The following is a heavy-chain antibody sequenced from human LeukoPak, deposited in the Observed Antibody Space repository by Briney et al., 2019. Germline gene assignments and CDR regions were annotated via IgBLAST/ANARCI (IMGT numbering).Heavy chain of an antibody. D-gene: IGHD3-10*01. CDR1: GYSFTGYW. V-gene: IGHV5-51*01. CDR2: IYPGDSDT. Sequence: GESLKISCKGSGYSFTGYWIGWVRQMPGKGLEWMGIIYPGDSDTRYSPSFQGQVTISADKSISTAYLQWSSLKASDSAMYYCATNTVFRGIHAFDIWGQGTMVTVSS. CDR3: ATNTVFRGIHAFDI. J-gene: IGHJ3*02.